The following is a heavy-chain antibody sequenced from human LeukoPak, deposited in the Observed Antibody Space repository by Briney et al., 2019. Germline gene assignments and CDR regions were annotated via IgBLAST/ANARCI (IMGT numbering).Heavy chain of an antibody. V-gene: IGHV4-39*07. CDR2: IYYSGST. Sequence: SETLSLTCTVSGGSISSSSYYWGWIRQPPGKGLEWIGSIYYSGSTYYNPSLKSRVTISVDTSKNQFSLKLGSVTAADTAVYYCARARSSWYVGKYYFDYWGQGTLVTVSS. J-gene: IGHJ4*02. D-gene: IGHD6-13*01. CDR3: ARARSSWYVGKYYFDY. CDR1: GGSISSSSYY.